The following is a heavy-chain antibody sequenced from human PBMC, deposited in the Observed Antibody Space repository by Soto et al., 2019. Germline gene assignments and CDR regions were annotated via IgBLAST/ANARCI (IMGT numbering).Heavy chain of an antibody. Sequence: EVQLVESGGGLFKPGGSLRLSCAASGFTFSSYIMNWVRQAPGKGLEWVSSISSSSSYIYYADSVKGRFTISRDNAKNSLYLQMNSLRAEDTAVYYCARVLDYDYVWGSYPLNWFDPWGQGTLVTVSS. CDR1: GFTFSSYI. D-gene: IGHD3-16*02. V-gene: IGHV3-21*01. CDR2: ISSSSSYI. J-gene: IGHJ5*02. CDR3: ARVLDYDYVWGSYPLNWFDP.